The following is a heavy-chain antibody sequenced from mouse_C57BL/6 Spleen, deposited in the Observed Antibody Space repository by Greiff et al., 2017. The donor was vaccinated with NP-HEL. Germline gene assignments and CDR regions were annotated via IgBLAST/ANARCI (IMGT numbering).Heavy chain of an antibody. J-gene: IGHJ3*01. CDR2: IRSKSNNYAT. Sequence: VQLKESGGGLVQPKGSLKLSCAASGFSFNTYAMNWVRQAPGKGLEWVARIRSKSNNYATYYADSVKDRFTISRDDSDIMLYLQMNNLKTADTAMYYCVRDEGVAYWGQGTLVTVSA. CDR3: VRDEGVAY. CDR1: GFSFNTYA. V-gene: IGHV10-1*01.